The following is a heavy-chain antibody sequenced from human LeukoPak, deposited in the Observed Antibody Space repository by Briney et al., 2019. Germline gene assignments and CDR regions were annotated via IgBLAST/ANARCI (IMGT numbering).Heavy chain of an antibody. CDR3: TRVGYIDEGIDY. CDR2: IKQDGSKK. D-gene: IGHD5-24*01. CDR1: GFPFSSYW. J-gene: IGHJ4*02. V-gene: IGHV3-7*04. Sequence: GGSLRLSCVASGFPFSSYWMTWVRQAPGKGLEWVANIKQDGSKKSYVDSVKGRFTVSRDNAKNSLCLQMNSLRAEDTAIYYCTRVGYIDEGIDYWGQGTLVTVSS.